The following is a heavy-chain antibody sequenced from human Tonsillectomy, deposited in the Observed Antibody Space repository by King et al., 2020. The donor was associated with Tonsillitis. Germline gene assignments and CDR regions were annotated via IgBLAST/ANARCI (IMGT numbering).Heavy chain of an antibody. CDR3: ARDPTIFGVVIVPDY. CDR1: GFTFSSYW. Sequence: QLVQSGGGLVQPGGSLRLSCAASGFTFSSYWMSWVRQAPGKGLGWVANIKQDGSEKDYVDSVKGRFTISRDNAKNSLYLQMNSLRAEDTAVYYCARDPTIFGVVIVPDYWGQGTLVTVSS. J-gene: IGHJ4*02. D-gene: IGHD3-3*01. CDR2: IKQDGSEK. V-gene: IGHV3-7*01.